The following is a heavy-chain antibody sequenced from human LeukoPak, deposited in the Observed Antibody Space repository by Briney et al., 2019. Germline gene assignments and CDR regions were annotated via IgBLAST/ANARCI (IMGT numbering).Heavy chain of an antibody. Sequence: SLRLSCAHPGFPFHHYAMPSLPQAPGKGLESVSCISWNRGSIVYADSVKGRFTISRDNAKISLYLQMNSLSAEDMALYYSAKGFSDYLDLIYYWAQGTLVPVSS. V-gene: IGHV3-9*03. J-gene: IGHJ4*02. CDR1: GFPFHHYA. CDR2: ISWNRGSI. CDR3: AKGFSDYLDLIYY. D-gene: IGHD3-9*01.